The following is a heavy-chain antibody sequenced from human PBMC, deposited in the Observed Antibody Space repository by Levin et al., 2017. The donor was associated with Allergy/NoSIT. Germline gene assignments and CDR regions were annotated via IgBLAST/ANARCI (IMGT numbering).Heavy chain of an antibody. CDR3: TRQGVSGRYSGSQDY. J-gene: IGHJ4*02. Sequence: RGESLKISCKGSGYSFTTYWIAWVRQMPEKGLEWMGIIYPADSKTKYSPSFQGLVTISVDKSISSAYLQWNSLKASDTAVYYCTRQGVSGRYSGSQDYWGQGTLVTVSS. CDR2: IYPADSKT. D-gene: IGHD1-26*01. CDR1: GYSFTTYW. V-gene: IGHV5-51*01.